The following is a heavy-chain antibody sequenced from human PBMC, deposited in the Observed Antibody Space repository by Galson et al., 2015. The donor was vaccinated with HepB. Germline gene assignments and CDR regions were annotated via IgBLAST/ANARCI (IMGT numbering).Heavy chain of an antibody. CDR3: ATSSDFYGMGNSYYFNMGV. CDR2: IAPFATTA. J-gene: IGHJ6*03. V-gene: IGHV1-69*06. Sequence: SVKVSCKASGGTFRSYSLSWVRQAPGQGLEWMGGIAPFATTANYAQKFQGRVRIIADKSTSTGYMELSSLRFDDSAVYYCATSSDFYGMGNSYYFNMGVWGQGTTVTVSS. CDR1: GGTFRSYS. D-gene: IGHD3-10*01.